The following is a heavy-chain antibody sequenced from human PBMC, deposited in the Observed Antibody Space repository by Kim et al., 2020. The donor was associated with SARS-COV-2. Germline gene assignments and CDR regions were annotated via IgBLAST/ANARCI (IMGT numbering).Heavy chain of an antibody. Sequence: SVKVSCKASGGTFSSYAISWVRQAPGQGLEWMGGIIPIFGTANYAQKFQGRVTITADESTSTAYMELSSLRSEDMAVYYCARDRVAAAILYYYYYGMDVWGQGTTVTVSS. J-gene: IGHJ6*02. V-gene: IGHV1-69*13. CDR2: IIPIFGTA. D-gene: IGHD2-2*02. CDR1: GGTFSSYA. CDR3: ARDRVAAAILYYYYYGMDV.